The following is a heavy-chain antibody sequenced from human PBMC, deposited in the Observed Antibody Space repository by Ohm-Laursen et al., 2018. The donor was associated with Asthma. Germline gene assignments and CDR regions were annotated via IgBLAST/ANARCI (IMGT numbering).Heavy chain of an antibody. D-gene: IGHD6-19*01. CDR3: ARDSGMAVVVDAFDL. V-gene: IGHV3-33*08. J-gene: IGHJ3*01. Sequence: SLRLSCAASGLTFSSYAMSWVRQAPGKGLEWVAVIWYDGTITYYADSLKGRFSVSRDNSKNTLFLQMNRLRVEDTAIYYCARDSGMAVVVDAFDLWGQGTMVTVSS. CDR1: GLTFSSYA. CDR2: IWYDGTIT.